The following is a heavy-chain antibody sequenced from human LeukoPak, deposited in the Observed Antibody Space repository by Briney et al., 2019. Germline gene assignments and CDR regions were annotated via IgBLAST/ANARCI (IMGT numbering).Heavy chain of an antibody. CDR1: GCTFTSYA. J-gene: IGHJ4*02. D-gene: IGHD3-3*01. CDR2: INAGNGNT. V-gene: IGHV1-3*01. Sequence: GASVKVSCKASGCTFTSYAMHWVRQAPGQRLEWMGWINAGNGNTNYAQKLQGRVTMTTDTSTSTAYMELRSLRSDDTAVYYCATRQAPDDFWSGYFFDYWGQGTLVTVFS. CDR3: ATRQAPDDFWSGYFFDY.